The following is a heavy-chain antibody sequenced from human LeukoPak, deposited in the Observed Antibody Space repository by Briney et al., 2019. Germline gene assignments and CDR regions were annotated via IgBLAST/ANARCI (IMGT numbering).Heavy chain of an antibody. Sequence: PGGSLRLSCAASGFTFSSYEMNWVRQAPGKGLEWVSYISSSGSTIYYADSVKGRFTISRDNAKNSLYLQMNSLRAEGTAVYYCARIDARRTFDIWGQGTMVTVSS. CDR3: ARIDARRTFDI. D-gene: IGHD1-14*01. V-gene: IGHV3-48*03. CDR2: ISSSGSTI. CDR1: GFTFSSYE. J-gene: IGHJ3*02.